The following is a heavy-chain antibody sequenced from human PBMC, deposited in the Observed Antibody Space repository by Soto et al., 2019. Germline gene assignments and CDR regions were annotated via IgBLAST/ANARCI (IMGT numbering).Heavy chain of an antibody. CDR3: AREADIFGSGTYYFDY. D-gene: IGHD3-10*01. V-gene: IGHV4-31*03. CDR1: GGSISSGGNY. J-gene: IGHJ4*02. CDR2: VHYSGSA. Sequence: QVQLQESGPGLVKPSQTLSLTCTVSGGSISSGGNYWSWIRQHPGKGLEWIGYVHYSGSAYYNPSLKSRVTMSVDTSKKQFSLKVTSVTAADTAVYYCAREADIFGSGTYYFDYWGQGTLITVSS.